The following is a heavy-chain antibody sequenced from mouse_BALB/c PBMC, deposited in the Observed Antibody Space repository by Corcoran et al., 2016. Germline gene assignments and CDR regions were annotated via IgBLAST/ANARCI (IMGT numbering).Heavy chain of an antibody. CDR3: ATGPWCAY. J-gene: IGHJ3*01. V-gene: IGHV1-9*01. CDR1: GYTFSSYW. Sequence: QVQLQQSGAELMKPGASVKISCKATGYTFSSYWIEWVKQRPGHGLEWIGEILPGSGSTNYNEKFKGKATFTADTSSNTAYMQLSSLTSEDSAVYYCATGPWCAYWGQGTLVTVSA. CDR2: ILPGSGST. D-gene: IGHD4-1*01.